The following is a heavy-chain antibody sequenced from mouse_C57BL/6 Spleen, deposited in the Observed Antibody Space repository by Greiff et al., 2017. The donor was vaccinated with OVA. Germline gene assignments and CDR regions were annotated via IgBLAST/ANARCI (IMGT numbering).Heavy chain of an antibody. CDR1: GFTFSDYG. J-gene: IGHJ2*01. V-gene: IGHV5-17*01. Sequence: EVMLVESGGGLVKPGGSLKLSCAASGFTFSDYGMHWVRQAPEKGLEWVAYISSGSSTIYYADTVKGRFTISRDNAKNTLFLQMTSLRSEDTAMYYCARLITAGSYYFYYWGQGTTLTVSS. CDR3: ARLITAGSYYFYY. D-gene: IGHD1-1*01. CDR2: ISSGSSTI.